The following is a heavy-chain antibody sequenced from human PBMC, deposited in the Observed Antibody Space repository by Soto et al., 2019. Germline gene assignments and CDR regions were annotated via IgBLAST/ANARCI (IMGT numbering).Heavy chain of an antibody. CDR3: AVNPAYPY. V-gene: IGHV1-45*02. D-gene: IGHD3-16*01. Sequence: SVKVSCKASGYTFTYRYLHWVRQAPGQALEWMGWITPFNGNTNYAQRFQGRVTITRDTSATTAHMELSSLTSEDTAVYYCAVNPAYPYWGQGTPVTVS. CDR2: ITPFNGNT. J-gene: IGHJ4*02. CDR1: GYTFTYRY.